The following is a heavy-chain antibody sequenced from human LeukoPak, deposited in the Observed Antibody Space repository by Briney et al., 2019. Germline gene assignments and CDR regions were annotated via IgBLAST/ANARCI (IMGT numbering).Heavy chain of an antibody. D-gene: IGHD3-10*01. CDR3: ARGIYYYGSGSYKRTLYFDY. Sequence: SGTLSLTCAVYGGSFSGYYWSWIRQPPGKGLEWIGEINHSGSTNYNPSLKSRVTISVDTSKNQFSLKLSSVTAADTAVYYCARGIYYYGSGSYKRTLYFDYWGQGTLVTVSS. V-gene: IGHV4-34*01. CDR2: INHSGST. CDR1: GGSFSGYY. J-gene: IGHJ4*02.